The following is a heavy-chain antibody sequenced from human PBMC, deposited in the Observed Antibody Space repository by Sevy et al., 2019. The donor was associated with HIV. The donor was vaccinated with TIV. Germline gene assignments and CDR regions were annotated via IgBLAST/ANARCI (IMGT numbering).Heavy chain of an antibody. CDR2: ISYDGSNK. CDR3: AKQDNWNDFPLEY. J-gene: IGHJ4*02. CDR1: GFSFRSYG. D-gene: IGHD1-1*01. V-gene: IGHV3-30*18. Sequence: GGSLRLSCAASGFSFRSYGMHWVRQAPGKGLEWVAVISYDGSNKHYADSVKGRFTISRDNSKNTLYLRMNSLRAGVTAVYYCAKQDNWNDFPLEYWGQGTLVTVSS.